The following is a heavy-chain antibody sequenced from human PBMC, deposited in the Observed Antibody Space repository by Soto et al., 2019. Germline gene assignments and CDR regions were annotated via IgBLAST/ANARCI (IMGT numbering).Heavy chain of an antibody. V-gene: IGHV4-59*01. D-gene: IGHD1-26*01. CDR1: GGSISSYY. Sequence: SETLSLTCTVSGGSISSYYWSWIRQPPGKGLEWIGNIYYSGSTNYNPSLKSRVSFSLDTSKNQFSLKLTFVTAADTAVYYCASATEVGATFDYWGQGTLVTVSS. J-gene: IGHJ4*02. CDR3: ASATEVGATFDY. CDR2: IYYSGST.